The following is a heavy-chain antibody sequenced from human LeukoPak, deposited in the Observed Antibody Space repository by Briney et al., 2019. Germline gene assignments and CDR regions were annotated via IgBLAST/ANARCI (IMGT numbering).Heavy chain of an antibody. CDR3: ARGSSGCWDNWFDP. CDR2: INPNSGGT. V-gene: IGHV1-2*06. J-gene: IGHJ5*02. D-gene: IGHD3-22*01. Sequence: GASVKVSCKASGYTFTGYYMHWVRHAPGQGLEWMGRINPNSGGTNYAHKFQGRVTMTRDTSIITAYMELSRLRSDDTAVYYCARGSSGCWDNWFDPRGQGTLVTVSS. CDR1: GYTFTGYY.